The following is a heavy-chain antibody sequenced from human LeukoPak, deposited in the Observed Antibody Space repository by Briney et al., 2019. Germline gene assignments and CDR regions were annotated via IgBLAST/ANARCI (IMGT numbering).Heavy chain of an antibody. D-gene: IGHD6-13*01. CDR2: ITFSSSHI. CDR1: GFTFSGYV. J-gene: IGHJ4*02. CDR3: AKDRYSSSSTFTINPFDY. V-gene: IGHV3-21*01. Sequence: GGSLRLSCAASGFTFSGYVMTWVRQAPGKGLECVSSITFSSSHIYYADSVKGRFTISRDNTKDSLYLQMNSLRAEDTAIYYCAKDRYSSSSTFTINPFDYWGQGILVTVSS.